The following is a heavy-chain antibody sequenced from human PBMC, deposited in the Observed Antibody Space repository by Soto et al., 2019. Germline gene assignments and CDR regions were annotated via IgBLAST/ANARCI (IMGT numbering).Heavy chain of an antibody. D-gene: IGHD1-26*01. CDR1: GSTFTSYG. CDR2: ISAYNGNT. Sequence: QVQLVQSGAEVKKPGASVKVSCKASGSTFTSYGISWVRQAPGQGLEWMGWISAYNGNTNYAQKLQGRVTMTKDTPTSTAYMEVRSLRSDDTAVYYCARSSGTSYIWFDPWAREPWSPSPQ. J-gene: IGHJ5*02. V-gene: IGHV1-18*01. CDR3: ARSSGTSYIWFDP.